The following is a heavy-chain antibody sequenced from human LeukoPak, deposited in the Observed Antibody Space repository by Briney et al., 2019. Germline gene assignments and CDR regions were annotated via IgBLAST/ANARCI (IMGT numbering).Heavy chain of an antibody. D-gene: IGHD6-19*01. CDR2: ISSSGNTV. Sequence: PGGSLRLSCAVSGSTFSSYEMNWVRQAPGKGLEWVSYISSSGNTVYYPDSVKGRFTISRDNAKNSLYLQMNSLRGEDTAVYYCARGGAVAGLYWGQGTLVTVSS. CDR1: GSTFSSYE. V-gene: IGHV3-48*03. CDR3: ARGGAVAGLY. J-gene: IGHJ4*02.